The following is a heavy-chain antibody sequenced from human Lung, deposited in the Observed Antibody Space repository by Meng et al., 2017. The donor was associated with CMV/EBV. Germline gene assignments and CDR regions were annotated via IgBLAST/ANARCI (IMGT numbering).Heavy chain of an antibody. D-gene: IGHD4-23*01. Sequence: QEQLLQSGPGLVKPSQTLSLTCAISGDFVSGNSAAWHWIRQSPSRGLEWLGRTYYRSKWYHEYAVSVKSRITISPDTPKNQFSLQLNSMTPEDTAVYYCARGINGGCGDWGQGTLVTVSS. V-gene: IGHV6-1*01. CDR1: GDFVSGNSAA. J-gene: IGHJ4*02. CDR3: ARGINGGCGD. CDR2: TYYRSKWYH.